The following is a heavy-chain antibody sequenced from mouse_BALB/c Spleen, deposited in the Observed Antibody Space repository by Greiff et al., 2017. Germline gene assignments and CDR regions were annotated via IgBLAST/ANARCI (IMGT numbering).Heavy chain of an antibody. CDR2: INPSTGYT. J-gene: IGHJ4*01. V-gene: IGHV1-4*01. CDR3: ARTGDYRYGYYAMDY. Sequence: VQLQQSGTVLARPGASVKMSCKASGYTFTSYWMHWVKQRPGQGLEWIGYINPSTGYTEYNQKFKDKATLTADKSSSTAYMQLSSLTSEDSAVYYCARTGDYRYGYYAMDYWGQGTSVTVSS. CDR1: GYTFTSYW. D-gene: IGHD2-14*01.